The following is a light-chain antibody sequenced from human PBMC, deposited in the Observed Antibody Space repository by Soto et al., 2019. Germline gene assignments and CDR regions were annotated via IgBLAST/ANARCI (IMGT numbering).Light chain of an antibody. CDR1: SSDVGGYNS. CDR3: SSLTTSSTYV. V-gene: IGLV2-14*01. CDR2: DVN. Sequence: QSALSQPASVSGSPGQSITISCTGTSSDVGGYNSLSWYQQHPGKVPKLMIYDVNNRPSGVSYRFSGSKSGNTASLTISGLQAEDEADYYCSSLTTSSTYVFGSGTKLTVL. J-gene: IGLJ1*01.